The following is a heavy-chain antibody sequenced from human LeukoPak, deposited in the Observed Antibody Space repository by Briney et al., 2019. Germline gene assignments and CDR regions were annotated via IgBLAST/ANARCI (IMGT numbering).Heavy chain of an antibody. CDR1: GFTFSSYW. J-gene: IGHJ4*02. D-gene: IGHD3-10*01. Sequence: GGSLRLSCAASGFTFSSYWMSWVRQAPGRGLEWVANIKQDGSEKYYADSVKGRFTISRDNAKNSLYLQMNSLRAEDTAVYYCAKAYSYYGSGSYLDYWGQGTLVTVSS. CDR2: IKQDGSEK. V-gene: IGHV3-7*03. CDR3: AKAYSYYGSGSYLDY.